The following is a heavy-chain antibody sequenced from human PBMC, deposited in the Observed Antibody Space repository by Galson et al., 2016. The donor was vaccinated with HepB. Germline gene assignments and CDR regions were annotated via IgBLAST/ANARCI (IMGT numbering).Heavy chain of an antibody. Sequence: TLSLTCTVSGGSISSGGYYWSWIRQHPGKGLEWIGYIYYSGSTYYNPSPTSRLTVSIDTSKNQFSLKLTSVTAADTAVYYCARRTTTVTTAWFDPWGQGTLVTVSS. CDR3: ARRTTTVTTAWFDP. V-gene: IGHV4-31*03. CDR1: GGSISSGGYY. CDR2: IYYSGST. J-gene: IGHJ5*02. D-gene: IGHD4-11*01.